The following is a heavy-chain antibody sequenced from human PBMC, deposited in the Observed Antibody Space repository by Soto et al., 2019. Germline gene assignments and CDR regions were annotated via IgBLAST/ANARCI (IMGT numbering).Heavy chain of an antibody. D-gene: IGHD6-13*01. J-gene: IGHJ6*02. CDR3: ARGCSSSWYEGYYYYYGMDV. V-gene: IGHV4-4*07. CDR2: IYTSGST. CDR1: GGSISSYY. Sequence: SETLSLTCTVSGGSISSYYWSWIRQPAGKGLEWIGRIYTSGSTNYNPSLKSRVTMSVDKSKNQFSLKLGSVTAADTAVYYCARGCSSSWYEGYYYYYGMDVWGQGTTVTVSS.